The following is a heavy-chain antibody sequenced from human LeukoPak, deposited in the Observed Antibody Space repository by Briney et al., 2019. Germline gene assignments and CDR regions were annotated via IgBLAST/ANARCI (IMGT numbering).Heavy chain of an antibody. Sequence: PGGSLRLSCAASGFTFSNYSMNWVRQAPGKGLEWVSFISSGSSYMFYSDSVKGRFTISRDNAKNSLYLQMNSLRAEDTAVYYCAREWYSSSWTPPNFDFWGQGTLVTVSS. J-gene: IGHJ4*02. CDR1: GFTFSNYS. CDR3: AREWYSSSWTPPNFDF. D-gene: IGHD6-13*01. V-gene: IGHV3-21*01. CDR2: ISSGSSYM.